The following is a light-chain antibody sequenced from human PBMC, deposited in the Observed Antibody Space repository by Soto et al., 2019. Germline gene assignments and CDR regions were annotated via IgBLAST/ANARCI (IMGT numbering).Light chain of an antibody. CDR3: CSYTTSNTRQIV. J-gene: IGLJ1*01. V-gene: IGLV2-14*01. Sequence: QSVLAQPASVSGSPGQSITIFCAGTGSDVGAYNLVSWYQQHPGKAPKFMIYDVSNRPSGVSNRFSGSKSGNTASLTISGLQAEDEADYYCCSYTTSNTRQIVFGTGTKVPVL. CDR1: GSDVGAYNL. CDR2: DVS.